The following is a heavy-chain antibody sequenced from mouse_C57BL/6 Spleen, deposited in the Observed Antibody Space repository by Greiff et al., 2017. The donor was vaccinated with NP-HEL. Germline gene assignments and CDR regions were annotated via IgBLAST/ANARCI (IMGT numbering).Heavy chain of an antibody. J-gene: IGHJ2*01. CDR3: ARDYDSKSLCFDY. D-gene: IGHD2-4*01. CDR1: GYTFTSYG. CDR2: IYPRSGNT. V-gene: IGHV1-81*01. Sequence: VQLKESGAELARPGASVKLSCKASGYTFTSYGISWVKQRTGQGLEWIGEIYPRSGNTYYNEKFKGKATLTADKSSSTAYMELRSLTSEDSAVYFCARDYDSKSLCFDYWGQGTTLTVSS.